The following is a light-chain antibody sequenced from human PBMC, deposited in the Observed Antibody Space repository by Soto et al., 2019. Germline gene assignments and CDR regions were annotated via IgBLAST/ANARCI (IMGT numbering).Light chain of an antibody. Sequence: QSALTQPASVSGSPGQSITISCTGTSDDIGANNYVSWYQHHLGKAPKILIYEAANRPSGISHRFSGSKSGNTASPTISGLQAEDDADYFCTSYTSASTIVFGGGTKLTVL. V-gene: IGLV2-14*01. CDR2: EAA. CDR3: TSYTSASTIV. CDR1: SDDIGANNY. J-gene: IGLJ2*01.